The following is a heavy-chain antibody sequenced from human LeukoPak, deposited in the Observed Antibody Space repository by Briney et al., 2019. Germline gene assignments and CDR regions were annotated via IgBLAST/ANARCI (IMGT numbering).Heavy chain of an antibody. CDR3: AKDFLLGDGKWEIDY. J-gene: IGHJ4*02. CDR1: ALTFSSYA. V-gene: IGHV3-23*01. Sequence: GPSLTLAWSVSALTFSSYAMSSVRPPPGKGLEWVSGIVGNGADTYYADSVKGRFTTSRDKSKNTLYLQMNSLRVEDTAIYYCAKDFLLGDGKWEIDYWGQGTLVTVSS. CDR2: IVGNGADT. D-gene: IGHD3-16*01.